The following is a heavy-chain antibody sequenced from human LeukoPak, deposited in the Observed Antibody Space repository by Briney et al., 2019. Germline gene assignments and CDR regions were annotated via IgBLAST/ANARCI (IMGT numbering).Heavy chain of an antibody. CDR3: ARGLEYCSGGSCYMLDY. D-gene: IGHD2-15*01. CDR1: GYTFTSYY. V-gene: IGHV1-46*01. Sequence: ASVKVSCKASGYTFTSYYMHWVRQAPGQGLEWMGIINPSGGSTSYAQKFQGRVTMTRDTSTSTVYMELSGLRSEDTAVYYCARGLEYCSGGSCYMLDYWGQGTLVTVSS. CDR2: INPSGGST. J-gene: IGHJ4*02.